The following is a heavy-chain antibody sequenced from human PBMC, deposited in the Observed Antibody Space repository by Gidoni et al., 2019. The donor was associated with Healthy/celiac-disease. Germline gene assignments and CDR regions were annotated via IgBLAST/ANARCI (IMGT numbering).Heavy chain of an antibody. V-gene: IGHV1-69*01. CDR1: GGTFSRYA. J-gene: IGHJ5*02. CDR3: ARDLKFIRNRRWEGFDP. D-gene: IGHD1-26*01. Sequence: QVQLVQSGAEVKKPGSSVKVSCKASGGTFSRYAISWVRQAPGQGLEWMGGIIPIFGTANYAQKFQGRVTITADESTSTAYMELSSLRSEDTAVYYCARDLKFIRNRRWEGFDPWGQGTLVTVSS. CDR2: IIPIFGTA.